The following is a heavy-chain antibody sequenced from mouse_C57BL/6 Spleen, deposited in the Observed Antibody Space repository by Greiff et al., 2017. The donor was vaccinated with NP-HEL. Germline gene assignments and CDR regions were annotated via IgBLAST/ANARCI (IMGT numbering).Heavy chain of an antibody. D-gene: IGHD2-1*01. CDR3: ERHVPSTAWYFDV. J-gene: IGHJ1*03. V-gene: IGHV5-6*02. CDR1: GFTFSSYG. CDR2: ISSGGSYT. Sequence: DVMLVESGGDLVKPGGSLKLSCAASGFTFSSYGMSWVRQTPDKRLEWVATISSGGSYTYYPDSVKGRFTISRDNAKNTLYLQMSSLKSEDTAMYYCERHVPSTAWYFDVWGTGTTVTVSS.